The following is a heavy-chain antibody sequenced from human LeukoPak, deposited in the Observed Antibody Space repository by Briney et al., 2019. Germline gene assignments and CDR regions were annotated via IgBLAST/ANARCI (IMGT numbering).Heavy chain of an antibody. D-gene: IGHD3-9*01. CDR1: GFTFSDYN. CDR3: ARSIGLTGGGVDV. CDR2: ITDSGNTI. J-gene: IGHJ6*02. V-gene: IGHV3-11*01. Sequence: GGSRRLSCAASGFTFSDYNMNWVRQAPGKGLEWVSYITDSGNTIHYADSVKGRFTISRDNAKNSLYLRMNSLRAEDTAVYYCARSIGLTGGGVDVWGQGTTVTVSS.